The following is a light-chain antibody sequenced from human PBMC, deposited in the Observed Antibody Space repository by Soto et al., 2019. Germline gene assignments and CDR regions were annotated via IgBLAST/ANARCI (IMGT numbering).Light chain of an antibody. V-gene: IGKV3-15*01. Sequence: EIVLTQSPGTLSLSPGERATLSCRASQGIGDTLACYQHKPGQTPRLLIYDTSARATGVPARFSGSRFGTEFTLTINSLQSEDFAVYYCQRYNNWPLTLGGGTKVDIK. CDR2: DTS. CDR1: QGIGDT. J-gene: IGKJ4*01. CDR3: QRYNNWPLT.